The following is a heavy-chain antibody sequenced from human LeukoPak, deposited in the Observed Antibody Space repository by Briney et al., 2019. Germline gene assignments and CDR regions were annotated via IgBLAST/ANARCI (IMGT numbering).Heavy chain of an antibody. CDR1: GYSFTNYW. CDR2: IYPGDSDT. J-gene: IGHJ4*02. D-gene: IGHD6-6*01. CDR3: ARRGLEQLADY. Sequence: GESLKISCKGSGYSFTNYWIGWVRQMPGKGLEWMGIIYPGDSDTRYSPSFQGQVTISADKSISTAYLQWGSLKASDTAMYYRARRGLEQLADYWGQGTLVTVSS. V-gene: IGHV5-51*01.